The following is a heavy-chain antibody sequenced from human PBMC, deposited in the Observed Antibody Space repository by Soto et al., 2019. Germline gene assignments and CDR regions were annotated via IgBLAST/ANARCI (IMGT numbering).Heavy chain of an antibody. D-gene: IGHD3-10*01. V-gene: IGHV4-59*01. J-gene: IGHJ6*02. CDR3: ARDLGGSGSYYNVYGMDV. Sequence: SETLSLTCTVSGGSISSYYWSWIRQPPGKGLEWIGYIYYSGSTNYNPSLKSRVTISVDTSKNQFSLKLSSVTAADTAVYYCARDLGGSGSYYNVYGMDVWGQGTTVTVSS. CDR1: GGSISSYY. CDR2: IYYSGST.